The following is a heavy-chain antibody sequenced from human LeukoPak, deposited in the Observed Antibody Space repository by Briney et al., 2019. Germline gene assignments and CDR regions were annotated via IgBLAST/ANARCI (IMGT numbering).Heavy chain of an antibody. V-gene: IGHV3-23*01. CDR1: GFTFSSYA. CDR3: TTGYGDYYFDY. CDR2: ISGSGGST. J-gene: IGHJ4*02. D-gene: IGHD4-17*01. Sequence: PGGSLRLSCAASGFTFSSYAMSWVRPAPGKGLEWGSAISGSGGSTDYADSVKGPFTISRDNSKNTLYLQMNRLKTEDTALYYCTTGYGDYYFDYWGQGILVTVSS.